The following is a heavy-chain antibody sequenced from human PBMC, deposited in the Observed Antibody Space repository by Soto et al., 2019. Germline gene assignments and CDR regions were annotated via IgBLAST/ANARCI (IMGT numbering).Heavy chain of an antibody. J-gene: IGHJ4*02. CDR3: AHGRGWLLNF. CDR1: GFSLTTNGVG. CDR2: LYWDTDKDDE. D-gene: IGHD6-19*01. Sequence: QITLKESGPTLVKPTQTLTLTCTFSGFSLTTNGVGVGWFRQPPGKALEWLALLYWDTDKDDEEYSPSLRNRLTLPKDASINQAVLTMTNIAPVDSATYCCAHGRGWLLNFWGQGTLVTVSS. V-gene: IGHV2-5*02.